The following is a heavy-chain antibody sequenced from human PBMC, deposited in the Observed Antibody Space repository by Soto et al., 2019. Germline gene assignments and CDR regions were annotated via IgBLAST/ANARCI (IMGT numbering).Heavy chain of an antibody. CDR2: ISGSPSST. CDR3: AKDRSDSSGDRYDFDF. Sequence: EVQLLESGGGLVQPGVSLRLSWAASGFTFSTYAMSWVRQAPGKGLERVSAISGSPSSTYYADSVKGRFTISRDKTKKTLFMQMNMLIDVDTAIDCCAKDRSDSSGDRYDFDFWVQGIPVTVSS. CDR1: GFTFSTYA. J-gene: IGHJ4*02. V-gene: IGHV3-23*01. D-gene: IGHD3-22*01.